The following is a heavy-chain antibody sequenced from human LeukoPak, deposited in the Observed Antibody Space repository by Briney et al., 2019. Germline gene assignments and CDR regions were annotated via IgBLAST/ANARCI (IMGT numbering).Heavy chain of an antibody. V-gene: IGHV1-8*01. J-gene: IGHJ3*02. Sequence: ASVKVSCKASGYTFTSYDINWVRQATGQGLAWMGWMNPNSGNTGYAQKLQGRVTMTRNTSISTAYMELSSLRSEDTAVYYCARTYYYDSSGYPGPNDAFDIWGQGTMVTVSS. CDR1: GYTFTSYD. CDR2: MNPNSGNT. D-gene: IGHD3-22*01. CDR3: ARTYYYDSSGYPGPNDAFDI.